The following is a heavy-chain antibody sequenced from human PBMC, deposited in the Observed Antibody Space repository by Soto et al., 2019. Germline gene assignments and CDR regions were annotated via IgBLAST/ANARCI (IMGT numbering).Heavy chain of an antibody. J-gene: IGHJ4*02. CDR1: GFTFDDYA. V-gene: IGHV3-9*01. CDR3: GKDVGGGFGELEFDY. Sequence: EVQLVESGGGLVQPGRSLRLSCAASGFTFDDYAMHWVRQAPGKGLEWVSGVSWNNGNIGYADSVKGRFTISRDNAKKSLYLQMDRLRGEDTALYFCGKDVGGGFGELEFDYWGQGTLVTVSS. D-gene: IGHD3-10*01. CDR2: VSWNNGNI.